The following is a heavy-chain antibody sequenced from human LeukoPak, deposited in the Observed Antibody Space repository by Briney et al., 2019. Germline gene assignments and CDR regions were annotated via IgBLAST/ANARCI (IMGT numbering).Heavy chain of an antibody. CDR2: IYSGGST. CDR3: AKACYYGSGNQFDY. J-gene: IGHJ4*02. D-gene: IGHD3-10*01. CDR1: GFTVSSNY. Sequence: PGGSLRLSCAASGFTVSSNYMSWVRQAPGKGLEWVSVIYSGGSTYYADSVKGRFTISRDNSKNTLYLQMNSLRAEDTAVYYCAKACYYGSGNQFDYWGQGTLVTVSS. V-gene: IGHV3-53*01.